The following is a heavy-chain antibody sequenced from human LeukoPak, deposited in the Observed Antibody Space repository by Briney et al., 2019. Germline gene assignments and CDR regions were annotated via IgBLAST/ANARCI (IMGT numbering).Heavy chain of an antibody. D-gene: IGHD1-14*01. J-gene: IGHJ3*02. CDR3: ARARIDAFDI. CDR2: IYSGGST. CDR1: GFTVNSNY. Sequence: PGGSLKLSCAASGFTVNSNYMSWVRQAPGKGLEWVSVIYSGGSTYYADSVKGRFTISRDNSKNTLYLQMNSLRAEDTAVYYCARARIDAFDIWGQGTMVTVSS. V-gene: IGHV3-53*01.